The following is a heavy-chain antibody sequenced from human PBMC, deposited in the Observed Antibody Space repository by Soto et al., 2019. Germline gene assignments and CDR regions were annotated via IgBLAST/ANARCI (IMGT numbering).Heavy chain of an antibody. CDR2: IDRDGRST. Sequence: EVQLVESGGGLVQPGGSLRLSCAASGFTLSSYWMHWVRQAPGKGLVWVSRIDRDGRSTTYADFVKGRFTISRDNAKNTLYLQMNSLTAEDTALYYCATAHPLNWGQGSLVTVSS. CDR3: ATAHPLN. J-gene: IGHJ4*02. D-gene: IGHD2-8*01. CDR1: GFTLSSYW. V-gene: IGHV3-74*03.